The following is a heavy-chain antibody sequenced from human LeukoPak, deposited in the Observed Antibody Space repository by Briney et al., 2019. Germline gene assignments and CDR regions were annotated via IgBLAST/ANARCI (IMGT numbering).Heavy chain of an antibody. Sequence: GASVKVSCKASGYTFTGHYMHWVRQAPGQGLEWMGWINPNSGGTNYAQKFQGRVTMTMDTSISTAYMELSRPRSDDTAVYYCARELGPKYSYGPGFDYWGQGTLVIVSS. CDR1: GYTFTGHY. J-gene: IGHJ4*02. D-gene: IGHD5-18*01. V-gene: IGHV1-2*02. CDR3: ARELGPKYSYGPGFDY. CDR2: INPNSGGT.